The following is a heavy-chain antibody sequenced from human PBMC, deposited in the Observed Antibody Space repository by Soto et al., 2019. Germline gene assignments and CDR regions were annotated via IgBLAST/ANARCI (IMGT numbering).Heavy chain of an antibody. D-gene: IGHD2-2*01. CDR1: GGSFSGYY. J-gene: IGHJ6*02. CDR2: INHSGST. CDR3: ARGKPQVVPAAKGPYYYYGMDV. V-gene: IGHV4-34*01. Sequence: PSETLSLTCAVYGGSFSGYYWSWIRQPPGKGLEWIGEINHSGSTNYNPSLKSRVTISVDTSKNQFSLKLSSVTAADTAVYYCARGKPQVVPAAKGPYYYYGMDVWGQGTTVTVSS.